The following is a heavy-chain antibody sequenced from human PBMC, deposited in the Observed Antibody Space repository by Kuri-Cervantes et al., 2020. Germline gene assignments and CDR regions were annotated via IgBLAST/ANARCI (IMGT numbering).Heavy chain of an antibody. V-gene: IGHV4-39*01. CDR2: IYDSGST. J-gene: IGHJ4*02. Sequence: SETLSLTCTVSGGSISSSSYYWGWIRQPPGKGLEWIGYIYDSGSTNYNPSLKSRVTISVDTSKNQFSLKLSSVTAADTAVYYCARHETTYSDFWSGYFYWGQGTLVTVSS. CDR1: GGSISSSSYY. D-gene: IGHD3-3*01. CDR3: ARHETTYSDFWSGYFY.